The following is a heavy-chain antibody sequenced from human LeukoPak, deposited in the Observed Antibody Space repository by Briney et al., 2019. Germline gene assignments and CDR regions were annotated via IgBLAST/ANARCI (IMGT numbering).Heavy chain of an antibody. V-gene: IGHV1-18*01. D-gene: IGHD2-15*01. Sequence: ASVKVSCKVSGYTFTSYGISWVRQPPGQGLEWMGWISAYNVNTNNAQKIQRRVTMTTDTSTSTAYMERRSLRSDGTAVYYCARVIGGYCSGGSRYPGIYYFACGGQGTLVTVSS. J-gene: IGHJ4*02. CDR3: ARVIGGYCSGGSRYPGIYYFAC. CDR2: ISAYNVNT. CDR1: GYTFTSYG.